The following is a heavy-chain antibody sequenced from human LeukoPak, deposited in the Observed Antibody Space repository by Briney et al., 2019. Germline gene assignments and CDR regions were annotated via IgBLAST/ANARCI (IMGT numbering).Heavy chain of an antibody. J-gene: IGHJ3*02. CDR2: ISYDGNNK. CDR3: ARDLVGYYDSSDLGAFDI. V-gene: IGHV3-30*03. CDR1: GFTFSNYG. Sequence: PGRSLRLSCAASGFTFSNYGMHWVRQAPGKGLEWVAVISYDGNNKYYADSVKGRFTISRDNSKNTLYLQMNSLRAEDTAVYYCARDLVGYYDSSDLGAFDIWGQGTMVTVSS. D-gene: IGHD3-22*01.